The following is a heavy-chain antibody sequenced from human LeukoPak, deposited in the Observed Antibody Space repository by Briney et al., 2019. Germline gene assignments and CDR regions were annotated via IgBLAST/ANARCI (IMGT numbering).Heavy chain of an antibody. J-gene: IGHJ3*02. CDR2: IHIGGST. CDR1: GGSISSSAYH. D-gene: IGHD3-22*01. V-gene: IGHV4-39*02. CDR3: ARDQGGYDSSGYYGDAFDI. Sequence: PSETLSLTCTVSGGSISSSAYHWGWIRQPPGKGLEWIGSIHIGGSTYYNPSFKSRVTISVDTSKNQFSLKLRSVTAADTAMYYCARDQGGYDSSGYYGDAFDIWGQGTMVTVSS.